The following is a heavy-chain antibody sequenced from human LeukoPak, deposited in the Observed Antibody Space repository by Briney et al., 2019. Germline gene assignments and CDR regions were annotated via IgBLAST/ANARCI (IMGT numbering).Heavy chain of an antibody. D-gene: IGHD1-26*01. J-gene: IGHJ4*02. V-gene: IGHV3-30*02. CDR2: IRYDGSNK. CDR3: AKEMSWELSTDY. Sequence: GGSLRLSCAASGFTFSSYGMHWVRQAPGKGLEWVAFIRYDGSNKYYADSVKGRFTISRDNSKNTLYLQMNSLRAEDTAVYYCAKEMSWELSTDYWGQGTLVTASS. CDR1: GFTFSSYG.